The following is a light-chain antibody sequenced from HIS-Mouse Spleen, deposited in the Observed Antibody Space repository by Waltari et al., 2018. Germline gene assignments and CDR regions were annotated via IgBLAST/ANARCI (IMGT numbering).Light chain of an antibody. V-gene: IGKV3-20*01. CDR2: GAS. Sequence: IVFTQSPGTLSLSPGERATLSCRASQSVSSSYLAWYQQKPGQAPRLLIYGASSRATGIPDRFSGSGSGTDFTLTISRLEPEDFAVYYCQQYGSSPLTFGPGTKVDIK. CDR3: QQYGSSPLT. CDR1: QSVSSSY. J-gene: IGKJ3*01.